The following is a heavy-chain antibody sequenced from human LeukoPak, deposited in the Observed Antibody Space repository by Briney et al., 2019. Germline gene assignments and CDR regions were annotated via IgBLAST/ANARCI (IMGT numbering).Heavy chain of an antibody. D-gene: IGHD5-24*01. CDR1: GGSISNYY. V-gene: IGHV4-4*07. J-gene: IGHJ3*02. CDR3: AKDRDGYPSAFDI. Sequence: PSETLSLTCTVSGGSISNYYWSWIRQPAGKGLEWIGRFYNSGSTNCNPSLKSRVTMSVDTSKNQFSLKLSSVTTADTAVYYCAKDRDGYPSAFDIWGQGTMVTVSS. CDR2: FYNSGST.